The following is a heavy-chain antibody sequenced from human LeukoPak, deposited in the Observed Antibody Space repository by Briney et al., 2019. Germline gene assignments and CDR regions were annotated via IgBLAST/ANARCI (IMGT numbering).Heavy chain of an antibody. V-gene: IGHV4-59*12. CDR1: GGSISSYY. CDR2: IYYSGST. CDR3: AREVNNNWFDP. D-gene: IGHD3-22*01. J-gene: IGHJ5*02. Sequence: SETLSLTCTVSGGSISSYYWSWSRQPPGKGLEWIGSIYYSGSTYYNPSLKSRVTISVDTSKNQFSLKLSSVTAADTAVYYCAREVNNNWFDPWGQGTLVTVSS.